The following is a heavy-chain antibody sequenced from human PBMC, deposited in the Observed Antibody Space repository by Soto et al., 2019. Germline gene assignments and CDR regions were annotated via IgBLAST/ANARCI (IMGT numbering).Heavy chain of an antibody. D-gene: IGHD6-19*01. J-gene: IGHJ3*02. CDR2: ISGGGTNT. CDR1: GFTFSSYA. Sequence: GGSLRLSCAASGFTFSSYAMSWVRQAPGKGLEWVSTISGGGTNTYYADSVKGRLPISRDNSKNTLYLQMNSLRAEDTAVYYCAKSTGWYDAFDIWGQGTMVTVSS. CDR3: AKSTGWYDAFDI. V-gene: IGHV3-23*01.